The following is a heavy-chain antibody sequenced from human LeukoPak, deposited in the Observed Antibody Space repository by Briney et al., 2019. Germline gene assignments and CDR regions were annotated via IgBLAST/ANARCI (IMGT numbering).Heavy chain of an antibody. V-gene: IGHV4-34*01. CDR2: INHSGST. J-gene: IGHJ4*02. CDR3: ARGETGYSYVFDY. CDR1: GGSFGGYY. D-gene: IGHD5-18*01. Sequence: SETLSLTCAVYGGSFGGYYWSWIRQPPGKGLEWIGEINHSGSTNYNPSLKSRVTISVDTSKNQFSLKLSSVTAADTAVYYCARGETGYSYVFDYWGQGTLVTVSS.